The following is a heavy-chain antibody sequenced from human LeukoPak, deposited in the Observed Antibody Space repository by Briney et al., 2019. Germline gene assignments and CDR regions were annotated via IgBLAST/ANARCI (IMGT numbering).Heavy chain of an antibody. Sequence: SQTLSLTCTVSGGSISSYYWSWIRQPPGKGLEWIGYIYYSGSTNYNPSLKSRVTISVDTSKNQFSLKLSSVTAADTAVYYCALIAAAGTDNWFDPWGQGTLVTVSS. CDR2: IYYSGST. CDR1: GGSISSYY. J-gene: IGHJ5*02. D-gene: IGHD6-13*01. V-gene: IGHV4-59*01. CDR3: ALIAAAGTDNWFDP.